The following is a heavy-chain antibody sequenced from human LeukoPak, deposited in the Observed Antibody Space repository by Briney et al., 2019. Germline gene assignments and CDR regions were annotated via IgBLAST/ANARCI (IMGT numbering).Heavy chain of an antibody. J-gene: IGHJ3*02. V-gene: IGHV3-7*03. CDR1: GFSLSAYW. CDR2: INRDGSQK. Sequence: GGSLRLSCAASGFSLSAYWMTWVRQAPGKGLEWVANINRDGSQKNHVDSVKGRFTISRDNSKNTLYLQMNSLRAEDTAVYYCARGQLAYYYGSGSYPVDAFDIWGQGTMVTVSS. D-gene: IGHD3-10*01. CDR3: ARGQLAYYYGSGSYPVDAFDI.